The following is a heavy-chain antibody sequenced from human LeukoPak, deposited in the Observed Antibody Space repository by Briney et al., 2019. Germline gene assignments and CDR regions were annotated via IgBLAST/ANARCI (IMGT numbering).Heavy chain of an antibody. V-gene: IGHV3-48*02. D-gene: IGHD6-6*01. CDR2: ISSTGDTV. Sequence: GGSLRLSCAASGFTFSTCTMNWARQAPGKGLEWISYISSTGDTVYYADSVKGRFTISRDNAENSLYLQMNSLRDDDTAVYYCTRDGVAARPGDAFDIWGQGTMVTVSS. CDR3: TRDGVAARPGDAFDI. J-gene: IGHJ3*02. CDR1: GFTFSTCT.